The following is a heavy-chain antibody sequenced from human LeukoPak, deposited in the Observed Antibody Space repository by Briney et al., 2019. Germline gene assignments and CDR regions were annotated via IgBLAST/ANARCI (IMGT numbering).Heavy chain of an antibody. Sequence: GGSLRLSCAASGFTFSDSWMSWVRQAPGKGLEWVANMNQDGSAKGYVDSVKGRFTISRDNARNSLYLQMSGLRPEDTAVYYCATYTHWVAGDVWGQGTTVTVSS. CDR1: GFTFSDSW. D-gene: IGHD3-16*01. CDR2: MNQDGSAK. CDR3: ATYTHWVAGDV. V-gene: IGHV3-7*01. J-gene: IGHJ6*02.